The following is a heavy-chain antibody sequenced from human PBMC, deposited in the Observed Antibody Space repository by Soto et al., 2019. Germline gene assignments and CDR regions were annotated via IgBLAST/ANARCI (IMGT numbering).Heavy chain of an antibody. D-gene: IGHD3-22*01. V-gene: IGHV3-30*18. Sequence: QVQLVESGGGVVQPGRSLRLSCAASGFTFSSYGMHWVRQAPGKGLVWVAVISYDGSNKYYADSVKGRFTISRDNSKNTLYLQMNSLRAEDTAVYYCAKDGSSGYYYPDYWGQGTLVTVSS. J-gene: IGHJ4*02. CDR2: ISYDGSNK. CDR1: GFTFSSYG. CDR3: AKDGSSGYYYPDY.